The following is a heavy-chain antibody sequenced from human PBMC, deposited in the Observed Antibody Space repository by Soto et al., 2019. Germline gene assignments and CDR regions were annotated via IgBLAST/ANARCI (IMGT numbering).Heavy chain of an antibody. V-gene: IGHV3-23*01. CDR1: GFTSYNYG. CDR3: AARIAVVPY. Sequence: HPGGSLRLSCAVSGFTSYNYGMSWVRQAPGRGLEWVSAIRGGGSTTFYADSVKGRFTISRDTSKNTLYLQMNSLRVEDTAVYYCAARIAVVPYWGQGTQVTVSS. CDR2: IRGGGSTT. D-gene: IGHD2-2*01. J-gene: IGHJ4*02.